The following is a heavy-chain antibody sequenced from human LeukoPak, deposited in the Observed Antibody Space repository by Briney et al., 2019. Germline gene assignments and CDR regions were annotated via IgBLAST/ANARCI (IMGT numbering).Heavy chain of an antibody. V-gene: IGHV3-21*01. J-gene: IGHJ4*02. Sequence: GGSLRLSCAASGFTVSSNYMNWVRQAPGKGLEWVSSISTSSSHIYYADSVKGRFTISRDNAKNSLYLQVHSLRAEDTAVYYCARDYGEDYWGQGTLVTVSS. CDR3: ARDYGEDY. CDR2: ISTSSSHI. CDR1: GFTVSSNY. D-gene: IGHD4-17*01.